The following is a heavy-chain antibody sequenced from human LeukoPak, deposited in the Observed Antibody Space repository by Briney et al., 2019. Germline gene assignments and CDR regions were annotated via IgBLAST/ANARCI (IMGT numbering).Heavy chain of an antibody. D-gene: IGHD6-13*01. CDR2: TSSDLNVK. J-gene: IGHJ4*02. CDR3: ARDLRQQLDY. CDR1: GFTFRNYV. Sequence: GGSLRLSCAASGFTFRNYVIHWVRQAPGKGLEWVAVTSSDLNVKLYADSVKGRFTISRDNSKNTLYLQMNSLRAEDTAVYYCARDLRQQLDYWGQGTLVTVSS. V-gene: IGHV3-30-3*01.